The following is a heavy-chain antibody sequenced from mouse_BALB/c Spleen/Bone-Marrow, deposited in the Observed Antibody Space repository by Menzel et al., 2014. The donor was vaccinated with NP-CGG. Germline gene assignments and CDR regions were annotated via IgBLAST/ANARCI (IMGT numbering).Heavy chain of an antibody. J-gene: IGHJ1*01. V-gene: IGHV1-69*02. CDR3: TRNYGSSYDWYFDV. Sequence: LQESGAELVRPGASVKLSCKASGYTFTSYWINWVKQRPGQGLEWIGNIYPSDNYTNYNQKFKDKATLTVDKSSSTAYMQLSSPTSEDSAVYYCTRNYGSSYDWYFDVWGAGTTVTVSS. CDR2: IYPSDNYT. CDR1: GYTFTSYW. D-gene: IGHD1-1*01.